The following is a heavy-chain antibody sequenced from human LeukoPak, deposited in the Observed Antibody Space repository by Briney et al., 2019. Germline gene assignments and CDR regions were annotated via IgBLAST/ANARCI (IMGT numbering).Heavy chain of an antibody. CDR1: AFTFSSYA. CDR2: ISGSGGST. Sequence: GGSLRLSCAASAFTFSSYAMSWVRQAPGKGLEWVSAISGSGGSTYYADSVKGRFTISRDNSKNTLYLQMNSLRAEDTAVYYCAKGFYHVGATTVCDYWGQGTLVTVSS. D-gene: IGHD1-26*01. CDR3: AKGFYHVGATTVCDY. J-gene: IGHJ4*02. V-gene: IGHV3-23*01.